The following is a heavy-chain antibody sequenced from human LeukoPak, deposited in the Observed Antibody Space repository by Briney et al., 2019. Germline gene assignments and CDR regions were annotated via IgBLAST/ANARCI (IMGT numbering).Heavy chain of an antibody. V-gene: IGHV1-2*02. CDR2: INPNSGGT. D-gene: IGHD3-22*01. CDR3: ARVKTMIVVDTFDY. CDR1: GYTFTGYY. J-gene: IGHJ4*02. Sequence: ASVKVSCKASGYTFTGYYMHWVRQAPGQGLEWMGWINPNSGGTNYAQKFQGRVTMTRDTSISTAHMELSRLRSDDTAVYYCARVKTMIVVDTFDYWGQGTLVTVSS.